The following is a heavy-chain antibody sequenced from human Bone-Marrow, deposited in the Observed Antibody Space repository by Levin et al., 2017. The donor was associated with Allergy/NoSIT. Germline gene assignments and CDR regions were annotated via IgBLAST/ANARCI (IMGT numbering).Heavy chain of an antibody. CDR2: ISGSGGST. CDR3: AKVHDSSGYYPFDY. CDR1: GFTFSSYA. D-gene: IGHD3-22*01. Sequence: GGSLRLSCAASGFTFSSYAMSWVRQAPGKGLEWVSAISGSGGSTYYADSVKGRFTISRDNSKNTLNLQMNSLRVEDTAVYYCAKVHDSSGYYPFDYWGQGILVTVPS. J-gene: IGHJ4*02. V-gene: IGHV3-23*01.